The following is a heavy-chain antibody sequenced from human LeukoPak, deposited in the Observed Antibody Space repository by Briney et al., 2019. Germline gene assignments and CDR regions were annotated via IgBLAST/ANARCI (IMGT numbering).Heavy chain of an antibody. D-gene: IGHD2-15*01. J-gene: IGHJ4*02. CDR1: GSRFTSYW. V-gene: IGHV5-10-1*01. CDR3: ASRLGYCSGGSCYDY. Sequence: GASRKISCKGSGSRFTSYWISGVRQLPGKGLEGMGRIDPSNSYTNYTPSFQRHVTISADKSISTAYLQWSSLKASDTAMYYCASRLGYCSGGSCYDYWGQGTLVTVSS. CDR2: IDPSNSYT.